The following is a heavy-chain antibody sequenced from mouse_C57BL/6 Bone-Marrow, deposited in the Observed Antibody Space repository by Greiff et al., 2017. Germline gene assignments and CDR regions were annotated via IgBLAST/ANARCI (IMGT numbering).Heavy chain of an antibody. CDR2: INPNNGGT. Sequence: EVQLQQSGPELVKPGASVKISCKASGYTFTDYYMNWVKQSHGKSLEWIGDINPNNGGTSYNQKFKGKATLTVDKSSSTAYMELRSLTSEYSAVYYCARLGTTVKGSWFAYWGQGTLVTVSA. J-gene: IGHJ3*01. D-gene: IGHD1-1*01. CDR3: ARLGTTVKGSWFAY. V-gene: IGHV1-26*01. CDR1: GYTFTDYY.